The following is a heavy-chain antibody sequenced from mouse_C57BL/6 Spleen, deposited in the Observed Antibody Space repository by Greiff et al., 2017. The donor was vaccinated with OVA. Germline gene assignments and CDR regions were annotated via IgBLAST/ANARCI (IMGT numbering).Heavy chain of an antibody. V-gene: IGHV5-9-1*02. D-gene: IGHD2-5*01. CDR2: ISSGGDYI. CDR3: TREGSIVTTLYYYAMDY. CDR1: GFTFRSYA. J-gene: IGHJ4*01. Sequence: EVMLVESGEGLVKPGGSLKLSCAASGFTFRSYAMSWFRQTPERRLEWVAYISSGGDYIYYADTVKGRFTISRDNARNTLYLQMSSLKSEDTAMYYCTREGSIVTTLYYYAMDYWGQGTSVTVSS.